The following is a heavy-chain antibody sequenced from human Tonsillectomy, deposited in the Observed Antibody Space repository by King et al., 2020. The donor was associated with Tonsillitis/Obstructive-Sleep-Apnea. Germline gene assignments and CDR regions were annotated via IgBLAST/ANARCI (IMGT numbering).Heavy chain of an antibody. CDR2: TYYMSKWYN. CDR1: GDSVSSNSAA. D-gene: IGHD7-27*01. J-gene: IGHJ4*02. Sequence: VQLQQSGPGLVKPSQTLSLTCAISGDSVSSNSAAWNWIRQSPSRGLEVLVRTYYMSKWYNDFEVTVKSRLPLNPDTSKNQFSLQLNSVTPEDTAVYYCARDPHLGNRDFDYWGQGTLVTVSS. CDR3: ARDPHLGNRDFDY. V-gene: IGHV6-1*01.